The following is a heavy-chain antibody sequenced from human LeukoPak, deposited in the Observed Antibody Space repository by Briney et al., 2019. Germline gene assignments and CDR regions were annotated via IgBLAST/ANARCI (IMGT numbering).Heavy chain of an antibody. D-gene: IGHD1-7*01. CDR3: ARGGGGTLNY. CDR1: GDSVSSNSAA. V-gene: IGHV6-1*01. Sequence: SQTLSLTCAISGDSVSSNSAAWNWIRQPPLRGLEWLGRTYYRSKWFKYYAVSVKSRITINPDTSKNQFSLQLNSVTPEDTAVYFCARGGGGTLNYWGQGTLVTVSS. J-gene: IGHJ4*02. CDR2: TYYRSKWFK.